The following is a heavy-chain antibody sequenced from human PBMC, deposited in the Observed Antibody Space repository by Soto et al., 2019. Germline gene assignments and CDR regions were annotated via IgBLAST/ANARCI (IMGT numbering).Heavy chain of an antibody. V-gene: IGHV4-30-4*01. J-gene: IGHJ6*02. CDR2: IYYSGST. D-gene: IGHD2-8*02. Sequence: KTSETLSLTCTVSGASISSGDYYWSWIRQPPGKGLEWIGYIYYSGSTYYHPSLQSRVTISIDASKNQFSLKLRSVTAADTAMYYCARDGGVYVRPGYPYGIDVSGPATTLTLS. CDR1: GASISSGDYY. CDR3: ARDGGVYVRPGYPYGIDV.